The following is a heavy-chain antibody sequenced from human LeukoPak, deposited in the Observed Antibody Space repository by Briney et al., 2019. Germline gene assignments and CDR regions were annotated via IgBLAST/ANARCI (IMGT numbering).Heavy chain of an antibody. CDR3: ATRGRSGYYYGMDV. D-gene: IGHD1-26*01. J-gene: IGHJ6*02. CDR1: SVIAINSY. V-gene: IGHV3-66*01. Sequence: GGCLRPLCSACSVIAINSYMRCSGRAPGGDVEGGSFISSRGTTYYADSVKGRFTISRDNSQNTLYLQMNSLRGEDTAVYYCATRGRSGYYYGMDVWGQGTTVTVSS. CDR2: ISSRGTT.